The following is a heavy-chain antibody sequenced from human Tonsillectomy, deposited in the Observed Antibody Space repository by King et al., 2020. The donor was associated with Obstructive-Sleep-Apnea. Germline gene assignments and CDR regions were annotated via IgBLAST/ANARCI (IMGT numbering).Heavy chain of an antibody. CDR1: GFTFSTYA. Sequence: VQLVESGGGLVQPGGSLRLSCSASGFTFSTYAMHWVRQAPGKGLEYVSAISSNGGSTYHAESVKGRFTISRDNSKNTLYLQMSSLRAEDTAVYYCVKGRGGQYVHYDSAFDIWGQGTMVTVSS. D-gene: IGHD5-12*01. CDR3: VKGRGGQYVHYDSAFDI. J-gene: IGHJ3*02. CDR2: ISSNGGST. V-gene: IGHV3-64D*06.